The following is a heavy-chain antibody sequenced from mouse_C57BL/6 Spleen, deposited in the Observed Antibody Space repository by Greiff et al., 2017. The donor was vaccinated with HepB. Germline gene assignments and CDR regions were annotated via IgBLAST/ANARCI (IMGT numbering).Heavy chain of an antibody. J-gene: IGHJ1*03. CDR2: ISSGSSTI. V-gene: IGHV5-17*01. Sequence: EVKVVESGGGLVKPGGSLKLSCAASGFTFSDYGMHWVRQAPEKGLEWVAYISSGSSTIYYADTVKGRFTISRDNAKNTLFLQMTSLRSEDTAMYYCARRADDYWYFDVWGTGTTVTVSS. D-gene: IGHD2-3*01. CDR3: ARRADDYWYFDV. CDR1: GFTFSDYG.